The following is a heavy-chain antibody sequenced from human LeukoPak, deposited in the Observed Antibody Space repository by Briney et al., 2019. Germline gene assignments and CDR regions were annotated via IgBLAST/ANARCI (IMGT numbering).Heavy chain of an antibody. Sequence: PSETLSLTCTVSGGSISSSSYYWGWIRQPPGKGLEWIGSIYYSGSTYYNPSLKSRVTISVDTSKNQCSLKLSSVTAADTAVYYCARGGGNGGGWVGHNYYMDVWGKGTTVTVSS. V-gene: IGHV4-39*07. J-gene: IGHJ6*03. CDR3: ARGGGNGGGWVGHNYYMDV. CDR1: GGSISSSSYY. D-gene: IGHD4-23*01. CDR2: IYYSGST.